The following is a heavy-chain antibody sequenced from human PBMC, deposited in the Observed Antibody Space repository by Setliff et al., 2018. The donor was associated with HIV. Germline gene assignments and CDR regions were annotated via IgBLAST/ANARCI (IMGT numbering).Heavy chain of an antibody. CDR1: GFTFSDYY. V-gene: IGHV3-11*01. CDR2: ISFSGSDI. J-gene: IGHJ4*02. D-gene: IGHD5-12*01. CDR3: ARRRDGYNSAPWRNDY. Sequence: PGGSLRLSCAASGFTFSDYYMSWIRQAPGKGLECVSYISFSGSDIYYAESVKGRFTISRDNSKNTLYLQMNSLRAEDTAVYYCARRRDGYNSAPWRNDYWGQGTLVTVSS.